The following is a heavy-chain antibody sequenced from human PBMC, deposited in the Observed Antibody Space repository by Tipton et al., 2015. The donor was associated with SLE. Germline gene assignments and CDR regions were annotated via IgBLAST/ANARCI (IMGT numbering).Heavy chain of an antibody. J-gene: IGHJ3*02. Sequence: TLSLTCAVYGGSFSGYYWSWIRQPPGKGLEWIGSIYHSGSTYYNPSLKSRVTISVDTSKNQFSLKLSSVTAADTAVYYCARPRGLPSFDAFDIWGQGTMVTVSS. CDR3: ARPRGLPSFDAFDI. V-gene: IGHV4-34*01. CDR2: IYHSGST. D-gene: IGHD2-15*01. CDR1: GGSFSGYY.